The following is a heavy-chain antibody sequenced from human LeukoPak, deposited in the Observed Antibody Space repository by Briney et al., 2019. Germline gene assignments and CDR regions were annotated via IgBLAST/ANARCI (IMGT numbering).Heavy chain of an antibody. Sequence: SETLSLTCTVSGGSFSGYYWSWIRQPPGKGLEWIGEINHSGSTNYNPSLKSRVTISVDTSKNQFSLKLSSVTAADTAVYYCARQVRLLNNWFDPWGQGTLVTVSS. CDR1: GGSFSGYY. J-gene: IGHJ5*02. CDR3: ARQVRLLNNWFDP. V-gene: IGHV4-34*01. CDR2: INHSGST.